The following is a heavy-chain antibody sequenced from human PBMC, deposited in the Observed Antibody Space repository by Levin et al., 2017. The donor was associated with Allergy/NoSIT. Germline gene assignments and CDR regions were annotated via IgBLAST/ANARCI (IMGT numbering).Heavy chain of an antibody. CDR1: GGTFSSYT. Sequence: SVKVSCKASGGTFSSYTISWVRQAPGQGLEWMGRIIPILGIANYAQKFQGRVTITADKSTSTAYMELSSLRSEDTAVYYCATGDLGYCSGGSCSRGYWGQGTLVTVSS. CDR2: IIPILGIA. V-gene: IGHV1-69*02. J-gene: IGHJ4*02. D-gene: IGHD2-15*01. CDR3: ATGDLGYCSGGSCSRGY.